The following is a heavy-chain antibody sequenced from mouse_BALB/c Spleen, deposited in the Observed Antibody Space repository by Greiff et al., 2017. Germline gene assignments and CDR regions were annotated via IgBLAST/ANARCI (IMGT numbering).Heavy chain of an antibody. CDR2: IWGDGST. V-gene: IGHV2-6-7*01. CDR1: GFSLTGYG. Sequence: QVQLKQSGPGLVAPSQSLSITCTVSGFSLTGYGVNWVRQPPGKGLEWLGMIWGDGSTDYNSALKSRLSISKDNSKSQVFLKMNSLQTDDTARYYCAREYYRGGFDYWGQGTTLTVSS. D-gene: IGHD2-14*01. J-gene: IGHJ2*01. CDR3: AREYYRGGFDY.